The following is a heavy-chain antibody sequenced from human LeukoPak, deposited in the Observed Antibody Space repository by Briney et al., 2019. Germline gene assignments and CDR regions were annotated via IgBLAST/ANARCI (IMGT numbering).Heavy chain of an antibody. J-gene: IGHJ4*02. CDR1: GGSISSYY. CDR3: ARAPRAAAGLDY. Sequence: SETLSLTCTVSGGSISSYYWSWIRQPPGKGLEWIGYIYYSGSTSYNPSLKSRVTISVDTSKNQFSLKLTSVTAADTAVYYCARAPRAAAGLDYWGQGTLVIVSS. D-gene: IGHD6-13*01. V-gene: IGHV4-59*12. CDR2: IYYSGST.